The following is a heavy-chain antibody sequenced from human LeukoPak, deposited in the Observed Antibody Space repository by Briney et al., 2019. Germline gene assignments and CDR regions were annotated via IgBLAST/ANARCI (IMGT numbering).Heavy chain of an antibody. CDR2: IYNSGSN. CDR1: GGSISSDY. V-gene: IGHV4-59*08. Sequence: SETLSLTCTVSGGSISSDYWRWIRQPPGKGLEWIGYIYNSGSNNYNPSLKSRVTISIDTSKNQFSLKLTSVAAADTAVYYCAPRGYWGQGTLVTVSS. D-gene: IGHD3-10*01. CDR3: APRGY. J-gene: IGHJ4*02.